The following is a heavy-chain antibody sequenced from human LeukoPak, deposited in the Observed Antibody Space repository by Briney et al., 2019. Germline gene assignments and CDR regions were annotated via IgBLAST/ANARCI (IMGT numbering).Heavy chain of an antibody. J-gene: IGHJ4*02. Sequence: PGGYLRLSCAASGFTFSSYAMSWVRQAPGKGLEWVSAISGSGGSTYYADSVKGRFTISRDNSKNTLYLQMNSLRAEDTAVYYCAKETKKGKTWIQLWTYFDYWGQGTLVTVSS. D-gene: IGHD5-18*01. CDR2: ISGSGGST. CDR3: AKETKKGKTWIQLWTYFDY. V-gene: IGHV3-23*01. CDR1: GFTFSSYA.